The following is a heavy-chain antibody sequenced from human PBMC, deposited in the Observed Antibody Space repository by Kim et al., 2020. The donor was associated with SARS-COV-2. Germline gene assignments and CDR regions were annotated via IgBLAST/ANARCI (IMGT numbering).Heavy chain of an antibody. J-gene: IGHJ3*02. D-gene: IGHD4-17*01. CDR3: ARHYPTVTNAFDI. Sequence: GESLKISCKGSGYSFTSYWIGWVRQMPGKGLEWMGIIYPGDSDTRYSPSFQGQVTISADKSISTAYLQWSSLKASDTAMYYCARHYPTVTNAFDIWGQGTMVTVSS. CDR2: IYPGDSDT. V-gene: IGHV5-51*01. CDR1: GYSFTSYW.